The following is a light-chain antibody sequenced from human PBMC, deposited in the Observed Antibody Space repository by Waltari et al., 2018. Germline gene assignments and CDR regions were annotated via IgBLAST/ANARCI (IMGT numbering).Light chain of an antibody. V-gene: IGLV2-14*01. Sequence: QSALTQPASVSGSPGQSITISCAGTNSDVGAYNYVSWYQQHPGKAPKPMIYDVKSRPSDISDRFSGSKSGNTASLTISGLQTEDEADYYCVSYASGSTSVIFGGGTRLTVL. J-gene: IGLJ2*01. CDR3: VSYASGSTSVI. CDR2: DVK. CDR1: NSDVGAYNY.